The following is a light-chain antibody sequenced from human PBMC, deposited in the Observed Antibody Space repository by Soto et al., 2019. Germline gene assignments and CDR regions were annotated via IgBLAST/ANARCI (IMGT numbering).Light chain of an antibody. J-gene: IGKJ2*01. V-gene: IGKV3-20*01. Sequence: EILLTQSPGTLSVSPGERATLSCRASQSLPRSYLDWYQQRPVQAPRLLLYGTSNRETEMQDRFSGSGSGTEFTLPISNVESEDVAVYLCQQYRSTWYTCGQWTKLEIK. CDR1: QSLPRSY. CDR3: QQYRSTWYT. CDR2: GTS.